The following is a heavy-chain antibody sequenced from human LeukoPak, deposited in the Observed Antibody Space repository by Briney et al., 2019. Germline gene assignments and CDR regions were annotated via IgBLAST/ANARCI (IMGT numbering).Heavy chain of an antibody. D-gene: IGHD5-12*01. CDR3: VRLAAYSGYVLMGFEY. V-gene: IGHV1-18*01. CDR1: GYTFSNYG. Sequence: ASVKVSCKASGYTFSNYGITWVRQAPGQGLEWMGWISAYSGKTNSAQKLQGRVTLTTDTSTSTAYMELRSLRSDDTAMYYCVRLAAYSGYVLMGFEYWGQGTLVTVSS. CDR2: ISAYSGKT. J-gene: IGHJ4*02.